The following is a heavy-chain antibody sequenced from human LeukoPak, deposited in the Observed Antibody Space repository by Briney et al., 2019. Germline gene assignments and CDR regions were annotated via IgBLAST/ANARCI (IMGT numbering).Heavy chain of an antibody. CDR2: ISYDGSNK. D-gene: IGHD5-18*01. CDR1: GFTFSSYA. J-gene: IGHJ4*02. CDR3: ARWDTAMVNN. V-gene: IGHV3-30*04. Sequence: GGSLRLSCAASGFTFSSYAMHWVRQAPGKGLEWVAVISYDGSNKYYADSVKGRFTISRDNSKNTLYLQMSSLRAEDTAVYYCARWDTAMVNNWGQGTLVTVSS.